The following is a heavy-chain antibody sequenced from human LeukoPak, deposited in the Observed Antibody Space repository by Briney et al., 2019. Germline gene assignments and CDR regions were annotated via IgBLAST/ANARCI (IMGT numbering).Heavy chain of an antibody. CDR3: ARASRMAALLHLDP. J-gene: IGHJ5*02. Sequence: ASVKVSCKASGYTFRGSYVHWVRQAPGQGLQWMGWINVNSGGTNSAQKSQGRLTMTRDTSFSTAFMELSSLRPDDTAVYYCARASRMAALLHLDPWGQGTVVTVSS. CDR2: INVNSGGT. V-gene: IGHV1-2*02. D-gene: IGHD6-25*01. CDR1: GYTFRGSY.